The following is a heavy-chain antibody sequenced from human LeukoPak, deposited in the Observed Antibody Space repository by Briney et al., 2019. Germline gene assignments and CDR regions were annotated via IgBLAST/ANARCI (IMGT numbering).Heavy chain of an antibody. V-gene: IGHV4-59*01. CDR2: IYYSGST. CDR3: ARDIMGAPDY. D-gene: IGHD1-26*01. Sequence: SETLSLTCTVSGGSISSYYWSWIRQPPGKGLEWIGYIYYSGSTNYNPSLKSRVTISVDTSKNQFSLKLSSVTAADTAVYYCARDIMGAPDYWGQGTLVTVSS. J-gene: IGHJ4*02. CDR1: GGSISSYY.